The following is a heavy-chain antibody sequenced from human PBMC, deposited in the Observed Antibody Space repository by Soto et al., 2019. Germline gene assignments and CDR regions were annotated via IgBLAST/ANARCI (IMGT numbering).Heavy chain of an antibody. V-gene: IGHV3-23*01. CDR2: IGAGDDTT. J-gene: IGHJ4*02. D-gene: IGHD3-9*01. CDR1: GFTFSSNS. Sequence: ESGGGVARPGGSLRLSCATSGFTFSSNSMNWVRQVPGKRLEWVSRIGAGDDTTYHTDSVEGRFTISRDDSKGTLYLQMNSLKVEDTAIYFCVLRAGDYWGQGTLVTVSS. CDR3: VLRAGDY.